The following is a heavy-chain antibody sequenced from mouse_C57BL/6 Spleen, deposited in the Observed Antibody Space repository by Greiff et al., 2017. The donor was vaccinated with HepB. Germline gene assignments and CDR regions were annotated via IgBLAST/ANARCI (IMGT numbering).Heavy chain of an antibody. D-gene: IGHD1-1*01. V-gene: IGHV1-26*01. Sequence: VQLQQSGPELVKPGASVKISCKASGYTFTDYYMNWVKQSHGKSLEWIGDINPNNGGTSYNQKFKGKATLTVDKSSSTAYMELRSLTSEDSAVYYCAREDYYGSSYRYFDVWGTGTTVTVSS. CDR2: INPNNGGT. CDR3: AREDYYGSSYRYFDV. J-gene: IGHJ1*03. CDR1: GYTFTDYY.